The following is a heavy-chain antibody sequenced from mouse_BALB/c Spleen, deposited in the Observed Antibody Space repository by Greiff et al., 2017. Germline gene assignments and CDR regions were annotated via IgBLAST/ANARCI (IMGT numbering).Heavy chain of an antibody. CDR1: GDSITSGY. V-gene: IGHV3-8*02. CDR3: ARYRNGYYVGSYWYFDV. J-gene: IGHJ1*01. CDR2: ISYSGST. D-gene: IGHD2-3*01. Sequence: EVKLQESGPSLVKPSQTLSLTCSVTGDSITSGYWNWIRKFPGNKLEYMGYISYSGSTYYNLSLKSRISITRDTSKNQYYLQLNSVTTEDTATYYCARYRNGYYVGSYWYFDVWGAGTTVTVSS.